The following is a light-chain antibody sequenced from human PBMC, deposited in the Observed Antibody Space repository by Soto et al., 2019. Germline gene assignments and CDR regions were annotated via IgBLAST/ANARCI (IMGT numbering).Light chain of an antibody. CDR1: QSVSNN. CDR3: QQYDYWPRT. Sequence: EIVMTQSPATLSASPGERATLSCRASQSVSNNLAWYQQKPGQAPRLLIHAVSTRATGIPARFSGSGSGTEFTLTISSLQSEDSAAYYCQQYDYWPRTFGQGTKVESK. V-gene: IGKV3-15*01. CDR2: AVS. J-gene: IGKJ1*01.